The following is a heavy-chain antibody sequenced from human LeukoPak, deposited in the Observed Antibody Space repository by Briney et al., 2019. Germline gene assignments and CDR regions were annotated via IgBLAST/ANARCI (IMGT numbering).Heavy chain of an antibody. J-gene: IGHJ4*02. D-gene: IGHD3-22*01. CDR3: ARDPSYDSSGYYYGYFDC. CDR1: GYTFTNYY. CDR2: INPSGGST. V-gene: IGHV1-46*01. Sequence: ASVKVSCKASGYTFTNYYMHWVRQAPGQGLEWMGIINPSGGSTSYAQKFQGRVTMTRDMSTSTVYMELSSLRSEDTAVFYRARDPSYDSSGYYYGYFDCWGQGTLVTVSS.